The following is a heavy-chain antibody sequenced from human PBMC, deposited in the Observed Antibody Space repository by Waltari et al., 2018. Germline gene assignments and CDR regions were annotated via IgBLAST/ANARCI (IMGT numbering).Heavy chain of an antibody. CDR2: IRSDESHN. CDR3: GRAASGTYSPDY. D-gene: IGHD1-26*01. V-gene: IGHV3-74*03. J-gene: IGHJ4*02. Sequence: EVHLVESGGGLVQPGGSLTLSCAGSAFTFSDYAFHWVRQSPGKGLEWVSRIRSDESHNTYGDSLKGRFIISRDNAKNTVYLQMISLTLDDTAMYYCGRAASGTYSPDYWGRGTLVTVSS. CDR1: AFTFSDYA.